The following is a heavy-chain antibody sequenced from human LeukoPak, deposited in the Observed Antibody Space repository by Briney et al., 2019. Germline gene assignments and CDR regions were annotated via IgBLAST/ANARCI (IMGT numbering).Heavy chain of an antibody. D-gene: IGHD4/OR15-4a*01. V-gene: IGHV3-66*01. J-gene: IGHJ4*02. Sequence: LTGGSLRLSCAASGLTISSSYMSWVRQVPGKGLEWVSCIYGADTIYYADFVKDRFTISRDSNRNILYLQMNSLRAEDTAVYYCARGARGAYFDYWGQGTLVTVSS. CDR1: GLTISSSY. CDR3: ARGARGAYFDY. CDR2: IYGADTI.